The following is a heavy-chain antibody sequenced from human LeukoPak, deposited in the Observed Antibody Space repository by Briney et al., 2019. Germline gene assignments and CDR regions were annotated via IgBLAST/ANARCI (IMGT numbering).Heavy chain of an antibody. CDR1: GYTFTGYY. Sequence: GASVKVSCKASGYTFTGYYMHWVRQAPGQGLEWMGWINPNSGGTNYAQKFQGRVTMTRDTSIGTAYMELSRLRSDDTAVYYCAGRRYCSSTSCYRDDYYMDVWGKGTTVTVSS. CDR2: INPNSGGT. J-gene: IGHJ6*03. V-gene: IGHV1-2*02. D-gene: IGHD2-2*01. CDR3: AGRRYCSSTSCYRDDYYMDV.